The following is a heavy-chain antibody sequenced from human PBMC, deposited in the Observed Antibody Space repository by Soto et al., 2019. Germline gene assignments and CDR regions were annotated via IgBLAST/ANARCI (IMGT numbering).Heavy chain of an antibody. V-gene: IGHV4-59*01. D-gene: IGHD3-3*01. J-gene: IGHJ6*03. CDR3: ATGYDFYYMDV. Sequence: PSETLSLTCSVSGASIRSYYWSWIRQPPGKGLEWIGYISYSGSTNYSPSLKSRVTISRDTSKNQFSLKLNSVTSADTAVYYCATGYDFYYMDVWGKGTTVTVSS. CDR2: ISYSGST. CDR1: GASIRSYY.